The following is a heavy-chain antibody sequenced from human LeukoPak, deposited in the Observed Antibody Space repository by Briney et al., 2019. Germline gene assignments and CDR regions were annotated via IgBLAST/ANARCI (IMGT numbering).Heavy chain of an antibody. CDR2: IIPIFGTA. J-gene: IGHJ6*03. D-gene: IGHD3-10*01. CDR3: ARGVRMVRGVIIASIYYYYMDV. V-gene: IGHV1-69*06. CDR1: GGTFSSYA. Sequence: SVKVSCKASGGTFSSYAISWVRQAPGRGLEWMGGIIPIFGTANYAQKFQGRVTITADKSTSTAYMELSSLRSEDTAVYYCARGVRMVRGVIIASIYYYYMDVWGKGTTVTVSS.